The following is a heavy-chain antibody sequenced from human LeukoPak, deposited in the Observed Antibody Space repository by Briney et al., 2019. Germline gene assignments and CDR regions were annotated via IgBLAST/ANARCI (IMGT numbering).Heavy chain of an antibody. CDR1: GFTFSSYG. CDR2: ISFDGSDI. V-gene: IGHV3-30*18. Sequence: PGRSLRVSCTASGFTFSSYGLHWVRQAPGKGLEWVALISFDGSDICYADSVKGRFTISRDNSKNTLYLKMNSLRSEDTAVYYCAKIRDTAMVTNLLIDYWGQGILVTVS. CDR3: AKIRDTAMVTNLLIDY. D-gene: IGHD5-18*01. J-gene: IGHJ4*02.